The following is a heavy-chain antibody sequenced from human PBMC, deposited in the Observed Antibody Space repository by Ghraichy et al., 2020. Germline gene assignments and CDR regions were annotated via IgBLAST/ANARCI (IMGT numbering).Heavy chain of an antibody. CDR3: AKVGYNNYDLDY. V-gene: IGHV3-7*01. CDR2: INQPSSAI. Sequence: GGSLRLSCAASGFTFSDYWMSWVRQTPGKGLEWVANINQPSSAIYYVDSVKGRFTISRDNAKNSLFLQMNSLGAEDTAMYYCAKVGYNNYDLDYWGQGTLVTVSS. J-gene: IGHJ4*02. CDR1: GFTFSDYW. D-gene: IGHD4-11*01.